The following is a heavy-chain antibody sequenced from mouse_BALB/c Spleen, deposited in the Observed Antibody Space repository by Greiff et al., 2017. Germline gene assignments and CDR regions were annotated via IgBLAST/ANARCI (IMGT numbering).Heavy chain of an antibody. CDR2: IDPSDSET. D-gene: IGHD1-1*01. CDR3: ARFNYYGSSYDY. V-gene: IGHV1-69*02. CDR1: GYTFTSYW. J-gene: IGHJ2*01. Sequence: QVQLQQPGAELVKPGAPVKLSCKASGYTFTSYWMNWVKQRPGRGLEWIGRIDPSDSETHYNQKFKDKATLTVDKSSSTAYIQLSSLTSEDSAVYYCARFNYYGSSYDYWGQGTTLTVSS.